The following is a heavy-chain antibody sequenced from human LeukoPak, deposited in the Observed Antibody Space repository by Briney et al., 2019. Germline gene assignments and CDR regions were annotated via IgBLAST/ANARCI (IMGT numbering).Heavy chain of an antibody. D-gene: IGHD2-15*01. CDR3: VKTTCSGDISHGGFFDS. J-gene: IGHJ4*02. CDR1: GFSFSTYA. Sequence: GGSLRLSCAASGFSFSTYAMSWVRQTPGKGLEWVSGICSNGGSTYYAESVKGRFTISRDDSKNTLYLQMNSLRAEDTAIYYCVKTTCSGDISHGGFFDSWGQGTLVTVSS. V-gene: IGHV3-23*01. CDR2: ICSNGGST.